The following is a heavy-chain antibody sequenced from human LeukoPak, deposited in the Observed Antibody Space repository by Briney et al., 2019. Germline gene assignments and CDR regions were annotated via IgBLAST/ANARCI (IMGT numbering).Heavy chain of an antibody. V-gene: IGHV3-64D*09. CDR3: VKDLHTHYYDSSGYSRFDY. CDR2: ISSNGGST. Sequence: GGSLRLSCSASGFTFSSYAMHWVRQAPGKGLEYVSAISSNGGSTYYADLVKGRFTISRDNSKNTLYLQMSSLRAEDTAVYYCVKDLHTHYYDSSGYSRFDYWGQGTLVTVSS. J-gene: IGHJ4*02. CDR1: GFTFSSYA. D-gene: IGHD3-22*01.